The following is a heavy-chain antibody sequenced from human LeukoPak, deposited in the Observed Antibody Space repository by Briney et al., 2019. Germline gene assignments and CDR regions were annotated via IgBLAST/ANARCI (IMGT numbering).Heavy chain of an antibody. CDR2: ISSSGSTI. CDR1: GFTFSDYY. D-gene: IGHD3-22*01. V-gene: IGHV3-11*04. Sequence: GGSLRLSCAASGFTFSDYYMSWIRQAPGKGLEWVSYISSSGSTIYYADSVKGRFTISRDNAKNSLYLQMNSLRAEDTAVYYCARSYYDSSGYLMLGYYYYYMDVWGKGTTVTVSS. J-gene: IGHJ6*03. CDR3: ARSYYDSSGYLMLGYYYYYMDV.